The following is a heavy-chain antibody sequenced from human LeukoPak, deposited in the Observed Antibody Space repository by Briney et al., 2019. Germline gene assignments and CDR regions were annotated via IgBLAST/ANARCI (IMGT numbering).Heavy chain of an antibody. CDR2: ISYDGSNK. J-gene: IGHJ4*02. D-gene: IGHD3-10*01. CDR1: GFTFSSYA. Sequence: PGGSLRLSCAASGFTFSSYAMHWVRQAPGKGLEWVAVISYDGSNKYYADSVKGRFTISRDNSKNTLYLQMNSLRAEDTAVYYCARDIPGDYWGQGTLVTVSS. CDR3: ARDIPGDY. V-gene: IGHV3-30-3*01.